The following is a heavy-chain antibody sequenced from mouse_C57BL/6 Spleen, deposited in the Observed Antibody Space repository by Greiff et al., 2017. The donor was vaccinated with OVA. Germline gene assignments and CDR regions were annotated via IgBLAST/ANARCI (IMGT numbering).Heavy chain of an antibody. D-gene: IGHD1-1*01. J-gene: IGHJ2*01. CDR3: ARGDYGSSYIYYFDY. CDR2: IYPRSGNT. Sequence: QVQLQQSGAELARPGASVKLSCKASGYTFTSYGISWVKQRTGPGLEWIGEIYPRSGNTYYNEKFKGKATLTADKSSSTAYMELRSLTSEDSAVYFCARGDYGSSYIYYFDYWGQGTTLTVSS. CDR1: GYTFTSYG. V-gene: IGHV1-81*01.